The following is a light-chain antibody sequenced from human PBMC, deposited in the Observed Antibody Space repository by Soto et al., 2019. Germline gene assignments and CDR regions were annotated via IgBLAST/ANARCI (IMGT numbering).Light chain of an antibody. Sequence: QSALTQPASVSGSPGQSITISCTGTSSDVGNYNLVSWYQQHPGKAPKLTIYEVSKRPSGVSNRSSGSKSGNTASLTISGLQAEDEADYYCCSYAGSSTFYVFGTGTKVTVL. CDR3: CSYAGSSTFYV. V-gene: IGLV2-23*02. J-gene: IGLJ1*01. CDR1: SSDVGNYNL. CDR2: EVS.